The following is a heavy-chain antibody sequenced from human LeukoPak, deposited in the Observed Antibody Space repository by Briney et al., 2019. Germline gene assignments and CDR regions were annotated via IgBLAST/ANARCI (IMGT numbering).Heavy chain of an antibody. J-gene: IGHJ4*02. Sequence: TSETLSLTCTVSGGSVSSGTHYWSWIRQPPGKGLEWIGYIYYTGSTNYNPSLKSRDSMSIDTSKNQFSLKLTSVTAADTAVYYDYWGQGTLVTVSS. CDR1: GGSVSSGTHY. CDR2: IYYTGST. V-gene: IGHV4-61*01. CDR3: Y.